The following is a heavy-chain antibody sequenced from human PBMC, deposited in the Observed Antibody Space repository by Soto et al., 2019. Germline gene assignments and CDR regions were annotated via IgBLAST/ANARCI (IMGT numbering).Heavy chain of an antibody. CDR2: IYYSGST. Sequence: PSETLSLTCTVSGGSISSGGYYGSWIRQHPGKGLEWIGYIYYSGSTYYNPSLKSRVTISVDTSKNQFSLKLSSVTAADTAVYYCARVPASGYDFWNTRLGMDVWGQGTTVTVSS. CDR3: ARVPASGYDFWNTRLGMDV. CDR1: GGSISSGGYY. D-gene: IGHD3-3*01. V-gene: IGHV4-31*03. J-gene: IGHJ6*02.